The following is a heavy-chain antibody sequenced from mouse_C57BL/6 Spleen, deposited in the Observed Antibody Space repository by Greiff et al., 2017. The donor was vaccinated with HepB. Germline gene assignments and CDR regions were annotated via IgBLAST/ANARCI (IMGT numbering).Heavy chain of an antibody. CDR3: ARQITTVVAKGYFDV. D-gene: IGHD1-1*01. J-gene: IGHJ1*03. CDR2: ISSGGSYT. CDR1: GFTFSSYG. V-gene: IGHV5-6*01. Sequence: EVQGVESGGDLVKPGGSLKLSCAASGFTFSSYGMSWVRQTPDKRLEWVATISSGGSYTYYPDSVKGRFTISRDNAKNTLYLQMSSLKSEDTAMYYCARQITTVVAKGYFDVWGTGTTVTVSS.